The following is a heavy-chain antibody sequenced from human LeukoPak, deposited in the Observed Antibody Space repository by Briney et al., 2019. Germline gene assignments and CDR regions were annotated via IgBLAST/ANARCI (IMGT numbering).Heavy chain of an antibody. J-gene: IGHJ6*02. D-gene: IGHD6-13*01. Sequence: SVKVSCKASGGTFSSYAISWVRQAPGQGLEWMGRIIPILGTANYAQKFQGRVTITADKSTSTAYMELSSLRSEDTAVYYCARDRAAAGTPGDYYYYGMDVWGQGTTVTVSS. CDR1: GGTFSSYA. CDR2: IIPILGTA. V-gene: IGHV1-69*04. CDR3: ARDRAAAGTPGDYYYYGMDV.